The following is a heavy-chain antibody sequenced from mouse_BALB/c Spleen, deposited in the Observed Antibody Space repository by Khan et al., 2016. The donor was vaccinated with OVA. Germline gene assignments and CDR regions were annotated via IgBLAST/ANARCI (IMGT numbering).Heavy chain of an antibody. Sequence: EVQLQESGPELVKPGASVKMSCKASGYTFTSYVMHWVKQKPRQGLEWIGYISRNSDGSKYNEQFRGKATMTSDKSSSTAYMEISSLTSEDAAVYYVLRSLVYYCSAYEGFAYWGQGTLVTVSA. CDR3: LRSLVYYCSAYEGFAY. CDR1: GYTFTSYV. J-gene: IGHJ3*01. V-gene: IGHV1S136*01. CDR2: ISRNSDGS. D-gene: IGHD1-1*01.